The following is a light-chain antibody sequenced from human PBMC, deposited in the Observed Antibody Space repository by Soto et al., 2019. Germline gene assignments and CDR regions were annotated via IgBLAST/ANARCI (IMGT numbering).Light chain of an antibody. CDR2: GAS. CDR3: HQYNNWPPWT. Sequence: EIVMTQSPATLSVSPWERVTLSCRASQSVSSSYLAWYQQKPGQAPRLLIYGASTRATGIPARFSGSGSGTEFTLTISSLQSEDYAVYYCHQYNNWPPWTFGQGTKVDIK. J-gene: IGKJ1*01. CDR1: QSVSSSY. V-gene: IGKV3-15*01.